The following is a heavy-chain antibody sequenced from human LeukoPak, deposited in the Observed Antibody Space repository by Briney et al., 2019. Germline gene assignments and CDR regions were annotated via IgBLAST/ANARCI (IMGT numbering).Heavy chain of an antibody. Sequence: PSETLSLICTVSGGSISSYYWSWIRQSPGKGLEWIGYIYYSGSTNYKPSLKSRVTISVDTSKNQFSLKLSSVTAADTAVYYCARGGYYGSGNDFRFDPWGQGTLVTVSS. CDR1: GGSISSYY. J-gene: IGHJ5*02. CDR2: IYYSGST. D-gene: IGHD3-10*01. CDR3: ARGGYYGSGNDFRFDP. V-gene: IGHV4-59*01.